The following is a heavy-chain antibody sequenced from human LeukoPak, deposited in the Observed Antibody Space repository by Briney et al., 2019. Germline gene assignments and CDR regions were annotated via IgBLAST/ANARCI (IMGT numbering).Heavy chain of an antibody. V-gene: IGHV4-39*07. Sequence: SETLSLTCTVSGGSISSSSYYWGWIRQPPGKGLEWIGSIYYSGSTYYNPSLKSRITISLDTSKNQFSLKLRSVTAADTAVYYCARDKEWLAPFDYWGQGTLVTVSS. CDR2: IYYSGST. J-gene: IGHJ4*02. CDR1: GGSISSSSYY. CDR3: ARDKEWLAPFDY. D-gene: IGHD6-19*01.